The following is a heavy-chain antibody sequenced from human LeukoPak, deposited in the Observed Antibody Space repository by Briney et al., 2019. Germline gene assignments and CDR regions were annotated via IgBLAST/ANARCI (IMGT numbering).Heavy chain of an antibody. D-gene: IGHD2-2*01. Sequence: GGSLRLSCAASGFTFSSDWMSWVRQAPGKGLEWVANIKQDGSEKYYVDSVKGRFTISRDNAKNSLYLQMNSLRAEDTAVYYCARDPYCSSTSCYFYYYYMDVWGKGTTVTVSS. V-gene: IGHV3-7*01. CDR1: GFTFSSDW. CDR2: IKQDGSEK. CDR3: ARDPYCSSTSCYFYYYYMDV. J-gene: IGHJ6*03.